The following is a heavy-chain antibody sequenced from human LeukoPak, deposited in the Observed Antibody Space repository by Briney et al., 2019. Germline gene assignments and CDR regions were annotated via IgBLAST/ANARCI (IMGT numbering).Heavy chain of an antibody. J-gene: IGHJ5*02. CDR1: GFTFSDYY. D-gene: IGHD4-17*01. CDR2: ISSSGSTI. V-gene: IGHV3-11*01. CDR3: AKDLEPADYGDYLNWFDP. Sequence: GGSLRLSCAASGFTFSDYYMSWIRQAPGKGLEWVSYISSSGSTIYYADSVKGRFTISRDNSKNTLYLQMNSLRAEDTAVYYCAKDLEPADYGDYLNWFDPWGQGTLVTVSS.